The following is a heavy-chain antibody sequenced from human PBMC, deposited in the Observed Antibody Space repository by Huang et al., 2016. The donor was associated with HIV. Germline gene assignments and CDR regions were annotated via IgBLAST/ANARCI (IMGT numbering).Heavy chain of an antibody. D-gene: IGHD6-13*01. V-gene: IGHV4-34*01. J-gene: IGHJ2*01. CDR3: ARASWYEPRSWYFGL. CDR2: INDNGDT. Sequence: QVQLQQWGAGLLKPSETLSLTCAVYGGSVSGHYWSWIRQPPWKGLEWIAEINDNGDTNYNPSLKSLVTISVHTSRNQFSLKLNSVTAADAAVYYCARASWYEPRSWYFGLWGRGTLVTVSS. CDR1: GGSVSGHY.